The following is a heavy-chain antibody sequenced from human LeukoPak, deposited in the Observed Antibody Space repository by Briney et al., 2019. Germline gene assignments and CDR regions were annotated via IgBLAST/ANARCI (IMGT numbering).Heavy chain of an antibody. D-gene: IGHD1-26*01. J-gene: IGHJ4*02. CDR2: ISHSGST. CDR1: GGSFGAHY. CDR3: AREASGSTGYFDS. V-gene: IGHV4-34*01. Sequence: SETLSLTCTVYGGSFGAHYWSWVSQPPGKGLEGSGEISHSGSTNYNPSLKSRVTISVDTSKNQVSLNLNSVTAAHTAVYYCAREASGSTGYFDSWGQGTLVTVSS.